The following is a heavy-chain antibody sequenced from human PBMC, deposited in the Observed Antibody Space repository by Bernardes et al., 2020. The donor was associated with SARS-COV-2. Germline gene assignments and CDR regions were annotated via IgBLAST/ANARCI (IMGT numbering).Heavy chain of an antibody. V-gene: IGHV4-39*01. CDR1: DGSINNINYW. J-gene: IGHJ3*01. Sequence: SETLSLTCTVSDGSINNINYWWVWIRQSPGKGPEWIGSVYYNGNTWYNPSLKSRIFASVDTSKDQFSLKLNSVTAADTALYYCARQIAAGKWAFDLWGQGTMVSVSS. CDR2: VYYNGNT. D-gene: IGHD6-25*01. CDR3: ARQIAAGKWAFDL.